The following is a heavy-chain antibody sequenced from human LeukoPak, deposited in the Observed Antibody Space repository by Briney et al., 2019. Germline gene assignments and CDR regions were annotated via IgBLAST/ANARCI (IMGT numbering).Heavy chain of an antibody. D-gene: IGHD3-10*01. CDR3: ARGHTMGI. CDR2: INHSGST. CDR1: GGSFSGYY. J-gene: IGHJ3*02. Sequence: SETLSLTCAVYGGSFSGYYWSWIRQPPGKGLEWIGEINHSGSTNYNPSLKSRVTISVDTSKNQFSLKLSSVTAADTAVYYCARGHTMGIWGQGTMVTVSS. V-gene: IGHV4-34*01.